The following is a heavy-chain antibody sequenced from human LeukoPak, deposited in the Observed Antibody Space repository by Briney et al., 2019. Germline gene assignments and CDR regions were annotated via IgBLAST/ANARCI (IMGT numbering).Heavy chain of an antibody. D-gene: IGHD4-17*01. CDR3: ARGRKSPTGSPFDY. Sequence: SETLSLTCTVSGGSISSYYWSWIRQPPGKGLEWIGYIYYSGSTNYNPSLKSRVTISVDTSKNQFSLKLSSVTAADTAVYYCARGRKSPTGSPFDYWGQGTLVTVSS. CDR2: IYYSGST. V-gene: IGHV4-59*08. J-gene: IGHJ4*02. CDR1: GGSISSYY.